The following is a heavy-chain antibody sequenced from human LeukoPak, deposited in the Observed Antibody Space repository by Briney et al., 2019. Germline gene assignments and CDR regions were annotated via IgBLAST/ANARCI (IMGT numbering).Heavy chain of an antibody. CDR3: AKTGGIDY. Sequence: GGSLRLSCAASGITFSSYAMSWVRQAPGKGLEWVSTISGSSASIYYADSVKGRFTISRDNSKNTLYLQMSSLRAEDTAVYYCAKTGGIDYGGQEPLVPVSS. CDR1: GITFSSYA. CDR2: ISGSSASI. D-gene: IGHD4-23*01. J-gene: IGHJ4*02. V-gene: IGHV3-23*01.